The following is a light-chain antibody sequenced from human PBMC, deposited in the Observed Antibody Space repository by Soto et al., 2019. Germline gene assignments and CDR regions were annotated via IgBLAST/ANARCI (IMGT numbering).Light chain of an antibody. CDR3: CSYAGSYTWV. V-gene: IGLV2-11*01. CDR2: DVN. J-gene: IGLJ3*02. Sequence: QSALTQPRSVSGSPGQSVTISCTGTSSDVGGYNYVSWYQQYPGKAPKLMIYDVNKWPSGVPDRFSGSKSGTTASLTISGLQAEDEADYDCCSYAGSYTWVFGGGTKLTVL. CDR1: SSDVGGYNY.